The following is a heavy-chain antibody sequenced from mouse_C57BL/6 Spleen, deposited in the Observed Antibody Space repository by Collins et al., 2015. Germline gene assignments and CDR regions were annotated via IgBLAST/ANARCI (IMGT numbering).Heavy chain of an antibody. D-gene: IGHD1-1*01. V-gene: IGHV1-53*01. CDR3: AITTVVSYWYFDV. Sequence: QLQQPGTELVKPGASVKLSCKASGYTFTSYWMHWVKQRPGQGLEWIGNINPSNGGTNYNEKFKSKATLTVDKSSSTAYMQLSSLTSEDSAVYYCAITTVVSYWYFDVWGTGTTVTVSS. CDR1: GYTFTSYW. J-gene: IGHJ1*03. CDR2: INPSNGGT.